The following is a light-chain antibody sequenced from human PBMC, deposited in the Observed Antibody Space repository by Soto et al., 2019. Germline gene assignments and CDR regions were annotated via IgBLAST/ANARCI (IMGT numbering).Light chain of an antibody. V-gene: IGLV2-11*01. CDR2: DVS. J-gene: IGLJ1*01. CDR1: SCDVGAYNY. Sequence: QSALTQPRSVSGSPGQSVTISCTGTSCDVGAYNYVSWYQQHPAKAPNLMIYDVSKRPSGVPDRFSGSKPGNTASLTISGLQAEDEGDYYCCSYTNSAYVFGTGTKVTVL. CDR3: CSYTNSAYV.